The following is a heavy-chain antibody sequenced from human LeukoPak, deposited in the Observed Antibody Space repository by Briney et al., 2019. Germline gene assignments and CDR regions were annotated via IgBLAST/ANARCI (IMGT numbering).Heavy chain of an antibody. J-gene: IGHJ4*02. CDR1: GGSISTYY. V-gene: IGHV4-59*08. CDR3: AGLSSWKGLDY. Sequence: SETLSLTCTVSGGSISTYYWNWIRQPPGKGLEWIGYIYYSGSTNYNPSLKSRVTISVDTSKNQFSLKLSSVTATDTAVYYCAGLSSWKGLDYWGQGTLVTVSS. D-gene: IGHD6-13*01. CDR2: IYYSGST.